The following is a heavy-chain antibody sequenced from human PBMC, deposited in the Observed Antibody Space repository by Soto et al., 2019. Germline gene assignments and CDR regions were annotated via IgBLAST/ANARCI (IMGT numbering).Heavy chain of an antibody. J-gene: IGHJ3*02. CDR3: VGTTYNLDYSDAFDI. D-gene: IGHD4-4*01. Sequence: QVQLQESGPGLVKPSQTLSLTCTVSGDSISRGDYYWSWIRQYPGKGLEWIGYIYYTGNTDYNPSLKTRVTISVDTSKNQFFLKLSSVTAADTAVYYCVGTTYNLDYSDAFDIWGQGTMVTVSS. V-gene: IGHV4-31*03. CDR2: IYYTGNT. CDR1: GDSISRGDYY.